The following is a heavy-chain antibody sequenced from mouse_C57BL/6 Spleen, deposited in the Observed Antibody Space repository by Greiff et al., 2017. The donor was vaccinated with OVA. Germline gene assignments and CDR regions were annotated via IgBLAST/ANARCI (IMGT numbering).Heavy chain of an antibody. CDR1: GFNIKDYY. D-gene: IGHD1-1*01. J-gene: IGHJ4*01. V-gene: IGHV14-2*01. CDR2: IDPEDGET. Sequence: LVESGAELVKPGASVKLSCTASGFNIKDYYMHWVKQRTEQGLEWIGRIDPEDGETKYAPKFQGKATITADTSSNTAYLQLSSLTSEDTAVYYCARSEGTVAGYYYAMDYWGQGTSVTVSS. CDR3: ARSEGTVAGYYYAMDY.